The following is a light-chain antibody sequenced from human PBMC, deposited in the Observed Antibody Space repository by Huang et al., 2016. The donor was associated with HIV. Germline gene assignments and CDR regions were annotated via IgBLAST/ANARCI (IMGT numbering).Light chain of an antibody. J-gene: IGKJ1*01. CDR3: QQYYSSPQT. Sequence: DIIMTQSPDSLAVSLGGRATLNCRSSQSVYSSSTSKDYMAWFQQKPGQPPRFLLFWASTREAGVPDRFSGSGSRTHFTLTIANLESEDAAIYYCQQYYSSPQTFGQGTRVEVK. CDR1: QSVYSSSTSKDY. V-gene: IGKV4-1*01. CDR2: WAS.